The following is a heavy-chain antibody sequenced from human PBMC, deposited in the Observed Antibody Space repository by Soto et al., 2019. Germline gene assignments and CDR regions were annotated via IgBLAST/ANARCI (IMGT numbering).Heavy chain of an antibody. V-gene: IGHV3-23*01. CDR1: GFTFSSYA. D-gene: IGHD3-10*01. J-gene: IGHJ4*02. Sequence: GGSLRLACAASGFTFSSYAMSWVRQAPGKGLEWVSAISGSGGSTYYADSVKGRFTISRDNSKNTLYLQMNSLRAEDTAVYYCAKFFYGSGSFDYWGQGTLVTVSS. CDR3: AKFFYGSGSFDY. CDR2: ISGSGGST.